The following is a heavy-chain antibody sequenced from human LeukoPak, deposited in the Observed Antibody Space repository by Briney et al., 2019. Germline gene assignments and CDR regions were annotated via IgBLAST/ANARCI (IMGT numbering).Heavy chain of an antibody. CDR3: AADTVTSHLKGVRPNWFDP. Sequence: ASVKVSCKASGYTFTSYDINWVRQATGQGLEWMGWMNPNSGNTGYAQKFQGRVTITRNTSISTAYLELSSLRSEDTAVYYCAADTVTSHLKGVRPNWFDPWGQGTLVTVSS. CDR2: MNPNSGNT. D-gene: IGHD4-17*01. J-gene: IGHJ5*02. V-gene: IGHV1-8*03. CDR1: GYTFTSYD.